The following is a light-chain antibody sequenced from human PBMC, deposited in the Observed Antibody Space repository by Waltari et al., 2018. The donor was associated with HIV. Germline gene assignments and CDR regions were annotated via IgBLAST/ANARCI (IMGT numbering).Light chain of an antibody. CDR2: GND. V-gene: IGLV1-44*01. CDR1: SSNSGSNA. J-gene: IGLJ2*01. CDR3: ASWDDSLKVVV. Sequence: QSVLPQPPSAFGSPGQRLTISCSGSSSNSGSNAVNWYQHLPGTAPKLLIFGNDQRPSGVTALFSGSKSGTSASLAISGLRSEEEGEYYCASWDDSLKVVVFGGGTKLTV.